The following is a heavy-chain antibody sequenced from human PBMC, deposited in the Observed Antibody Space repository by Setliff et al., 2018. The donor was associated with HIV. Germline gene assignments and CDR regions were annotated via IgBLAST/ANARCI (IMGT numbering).Heavy chain of an antibody. CDR1: GYSISSGYY. D-gene: IGHD2-8*01. CDR3: ARLESGVFDI. Sequence: SETLSLTCAVSGYSISSGYYWAWIRQPPGKGLEWIGHIYHTGSTYSNPSLRRRVTISVDTSKNQFSLKLTSVTAADTAVYYCARLESGVFDIWGQGTMVTVSS. CDR2: IYHTGST. J-gene: IGHJ3*02. V-gene: IGHV4-38-2*01.